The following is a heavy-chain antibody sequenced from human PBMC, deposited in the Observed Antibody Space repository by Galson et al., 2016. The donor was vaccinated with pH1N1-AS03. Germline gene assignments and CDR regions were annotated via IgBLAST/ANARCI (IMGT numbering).Heavy chain of an antibody. CDR2: INPNNGFT. J-gene: IGHJ6*02. D-gene: IGHD1-26*01. CDR3: PREPRGPCSSATCATTYYFDMDV. V-gene: IGHV1-2*04. CDR1: GYIFTGFY. Sequence: SVKVSCKASGYIFTGFYVHWVRQAPGQGLEWMGWINPNNGFTNYAQKFQPWVTMTGDTSTSTAYMELNGLKLDDTAVYYCPREPRGPCSSATCATTYYFDMDVWGQGTTVIVSS.